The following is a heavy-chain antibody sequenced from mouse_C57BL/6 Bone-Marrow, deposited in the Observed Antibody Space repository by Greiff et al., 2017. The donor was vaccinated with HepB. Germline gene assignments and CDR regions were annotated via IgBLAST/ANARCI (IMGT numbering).Heavy chain of an antibody. CDR2: IYPGDGDT. V-gene: IGHV1-80*01. J-gene: IGHJ4*01. CDR1: GYAFSSYW. CDR3: ARQYYYGSSRYAMDY. D-gene: IGHD1-1*01. Sequence: LQESGAELVKPGASVKISCKASGYAFSSYWMNWVKQRPGKGLAWIGQIYPGDGDTNYNGKFKSKATLTVDKTASTAYMQLSSLTSEDSAVYYCARQYYYGSSRYAMDYWGQGTSGTVSS.